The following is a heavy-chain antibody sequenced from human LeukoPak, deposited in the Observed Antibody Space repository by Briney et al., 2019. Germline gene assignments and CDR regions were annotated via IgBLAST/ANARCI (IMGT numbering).Heavy chain of an antibody. J-gene: IGHJ5*02. Sequence: GASVKVSCKASGYTFTSYDINWVRQATGQGLEWMGWITAYNVNANYAQKLQGRVTMTTDTSTSTAYMELRSLRSDDTAVYYCARRDDEGWFDPWGQGTLVTVSS. V-gene: IGHV1-18*01. D-gene: IGHD1-1*01. CDR3: ARRDDEGWFDP. CDR1: GYTFTSYD. CDR2: ITAYNVNA.